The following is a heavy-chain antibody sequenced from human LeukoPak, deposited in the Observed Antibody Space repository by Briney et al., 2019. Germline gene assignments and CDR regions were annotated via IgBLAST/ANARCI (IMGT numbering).Heavy chain of an antibody. CDR1: GYTFTSYG. D-gene: IGHD2-2*01. CDR3: AREGYCSSTSCLDAFDI. CDR2: ISAYNGNT. Sequence: GASVKVSCKASGYTFTSYGISWVRQAPGQGLEWMGWISAYNGNTNYAQKLQGRVTMTTDTSTSTAYMELRSLRSDDTAVYYCAREGYCSSTSCLDAFDIWGQGTMVTVSS. J-gene: IGHJ3*02. V-gene: IGHV1-18*01.